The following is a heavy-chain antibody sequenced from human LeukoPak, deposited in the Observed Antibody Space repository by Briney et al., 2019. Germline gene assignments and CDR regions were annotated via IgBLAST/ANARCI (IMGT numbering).Heavy chain of an antibody. Sequence: GGSLRLSCAASGFTFSSYGMHWVRQAPGKGLEWVAVISYDGSNKYYADSVKGRFTISRDNSKNTLYLQMNSLRAEDTAVYYCARGAPLYSSSWYSYSYYYGMDVWGQGTTVTVSS. CDR1: GFTFSSYG. D-gene: IGHD6-13*01. CDR2: ISYDGSNK. J-gene: IGHJ6*02. CDR3: ARGAPLYSSSWYSYSYYYGMDV. V-gene: IGHV3-30*03.